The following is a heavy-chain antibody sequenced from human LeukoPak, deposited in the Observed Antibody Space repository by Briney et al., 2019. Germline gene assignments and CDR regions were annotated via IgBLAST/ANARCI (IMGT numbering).Heavy chain of an antibody. CDR2: ISYDGSNK. CDR1: GFTFSSYG. CDR3: ARVDCSSTSCYAALDY. J-gene: IGHJ4*02. V-gene: IGHV3-30*19. Sequence: PGGSLRLSCAASGFTFSSYGMHWVRQAPGKGLEWVAVISYDGSNKYYADSVKGRFTISRDNSKNTLYLQMNSLRAEDTAVYYCARVDCSSTSCYAALDYWGQGTLVTVSS. D-gene: IGHD2-2*01.